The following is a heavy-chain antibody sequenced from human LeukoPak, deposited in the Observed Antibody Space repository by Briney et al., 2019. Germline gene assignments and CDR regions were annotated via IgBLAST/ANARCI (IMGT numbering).Heavy chain of an antibody. CDR2: IYPGDSDT. CDR1: GYSFTSYW. V-gene: IGHV5-51*01. CDR3: ARASSTPANWFDP. Sequence: GESLKISCKGSGYSFTSYWIGWVRQMPGKGLEWMGIIYPGDSDTRYGPSFQGQVTISADKSISTAYLQWSSLKASDTAMYYCARASSTPANWFDPWGQGTLVTVSS. J-gene: IGHJ5*02.